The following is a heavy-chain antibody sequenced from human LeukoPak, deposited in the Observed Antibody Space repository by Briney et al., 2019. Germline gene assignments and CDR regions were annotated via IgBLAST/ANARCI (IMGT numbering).Heavy chain of an antibody. J-gene: IGHJ5*02. CDR1: GFTFSRFA. CDR2: ITDSGGDT. D-gene: IGHD3-16*02. CDR3: ARGRYDYVWGSYRLPPNWFDP. Sequence: GGSLRLSCTASGFTFSRFAMSWVRQSPGKGLEWVSAITDSGGDTYIADSVKGRFTISRDNAKNSLYLQMNSLRAEDTAVYYCARGRYDYVWGSYRLPPNWFDPWGQGTLVTVSS. V-gene: IGHV3-23*01.